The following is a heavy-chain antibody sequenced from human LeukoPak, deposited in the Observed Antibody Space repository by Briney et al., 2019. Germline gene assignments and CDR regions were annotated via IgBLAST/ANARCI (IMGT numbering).Heavy chain of an antibody. V-gene: IGHV3-66*01. D-gene: IGHD2-2*01. CDR1: GFTVSSNY. J-gene: IGHJ4*02. Sequence: PGGSLRLSCAASGFTVSSNYMSWVRQAPGKGLEWVSVIYSCGSTYYADSVKGRFTISRDNSKNTLYLQMNSLRAEDTAVYYCARGVGYCSSTSPFDYWGQGTLVTVSS. CDR2: IYSCGST. CDR3: ARGVGYCSSTSPFDY.